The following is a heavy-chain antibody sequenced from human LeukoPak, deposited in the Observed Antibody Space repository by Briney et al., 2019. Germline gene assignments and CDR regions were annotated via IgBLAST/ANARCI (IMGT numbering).Heavy chain of an antibody. CDR1: GGSISSYY. J-gene: IGHJ6*02. Sequence: SETLSLTCTVSGGSISSYYWSWLRQPPGKGLEWIGYIYYSGSTNYNPSLKSRVTISVDTSKNQFSLKLSSVTAADTAVYYCARDSGYSSGWGYYYGMDVWGQGTTVTVSS. CDR3: ARDSGYSSGWGYYYGMDV. CDR2: IYYSGST. V-gene: IGHV4-59*01. D-gene: IGHD6-19*01.